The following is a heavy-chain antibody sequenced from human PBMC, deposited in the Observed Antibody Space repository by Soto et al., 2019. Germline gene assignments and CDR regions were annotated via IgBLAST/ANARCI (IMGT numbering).Heavy chain of an antibody. CDR2: ISPRSGSA. J-gene: IGHJ5*02. CDR3: AKDPPILSGPAANNWFDP. D-gene: IGHD2-2*01. CDR1: GYTFSDYY. Sequence: ASVKVSCKASGYTFSDYYIHWVRQAPGQGLEWMGWISPRSGSANFAQRFQGRVSMTRDTSITTAYMELRRLKSDDTAVYYCAKDPPILSGPAANNWFDPWGQGTLVTVSS. V-gene: IGHV1-2*02.